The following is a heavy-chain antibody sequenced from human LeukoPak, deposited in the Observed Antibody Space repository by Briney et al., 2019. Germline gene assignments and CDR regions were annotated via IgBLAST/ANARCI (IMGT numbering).Heavy chain of an antibody. CDR2: IAYTNTI. J-gene: IGHJ4*02. Sequence: GGSLRLSCAASGFTFSSYAMSWVRQAPGKGLEWVAYIAYTNTIHYADSVRGRFAISRDNAKNSLYLQLNSLRAEDSAVYYCARDPHALDFWGQGTLVTVSS. CDR1: GFTFSSYA. V-gene: IGHV3-48*01. CDR3: ARDPHALDF.